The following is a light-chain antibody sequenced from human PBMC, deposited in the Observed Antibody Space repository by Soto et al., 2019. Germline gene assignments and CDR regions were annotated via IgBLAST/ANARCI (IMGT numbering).Light chain of an antibody. V-gene: IGKV3-20*01. CDR3: QQHGSSSWT. CDR2: GTS. J-gene: IGKJ1*01. CDR1: QRVSSSY. Sequence: EIVLTQSPGTLSLSPGERATLSCRASQRVSSSYLAWYQQQPGQAPRLLIYGTSSRATGIPDRFSGSGSATDFTLTISSLEPEEFAVYFCQQHGSSSWTFGQGTKVEIK.